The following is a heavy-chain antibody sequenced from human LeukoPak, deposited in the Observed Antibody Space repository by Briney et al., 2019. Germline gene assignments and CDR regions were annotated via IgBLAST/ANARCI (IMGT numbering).Heavy chain of an antibody. V-gene: IGHV3-23*01. CDR1: GFTFSSYA. J-gene: IGHJ6*02. CDR2: ISGSGGST. CDR3: ARDTYSSSWYMGWSYYGMDV. D-gene: IGHD6-13*01. Sequence: PGGSLRLSCAASGFTFSSYAISWVRQAPGKGLEWVSAISGSGGSTYYADSVKGRFTISRDNSKNTLYLQMNSLRAEDTAVYYCARDTYSSSWYMGWSYYGMDVWGQGTTVTVSS.